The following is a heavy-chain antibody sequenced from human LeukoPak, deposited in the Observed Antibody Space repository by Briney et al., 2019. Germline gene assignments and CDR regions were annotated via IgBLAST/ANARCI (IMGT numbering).Heavy chain of an antibody. CDR3: ARDMPHYYDSSEAYFYYYYMDV. CDR2: MYTSGST. Sequence: PSETLSLTCTVSGGSISSGRYWWSRIRQPAGKGLEWIGRMYTSGSTNYNPSLKSRVTISVDTSKNQFSLKLSSVTAADTAVYYCARDMPHYYDSSEAYFYYYYMDVWGNGTTVTVCS. V-gene: IGHV4-61*02. D-gene: IGHD3-22*01. CDR1: GGSISSGRYW. J-gene: IGHJ6*03.